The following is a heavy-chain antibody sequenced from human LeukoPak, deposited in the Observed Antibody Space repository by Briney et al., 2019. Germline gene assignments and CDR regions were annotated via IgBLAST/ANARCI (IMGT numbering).Heavy chain of an antibody. Sequence: GASVKVSXKASGYTFTSYDINWVRQATGQGLEWMGWMNPNSGNTGYAQKFQGRVTITRNTSISTAYMELSSLRSEDTAVYYCARDYCSSTSCYKRTFNYWGQGTLVTVSS. CDR2: MNPNSGNT. CDR3: ARDYCSSTSCYKRTFNY. D-gene: IGHD2-2*02. V-gene: IGHV1-8*03. J-gene: IGHJ4*02. CDR1: GYTFTSYD.